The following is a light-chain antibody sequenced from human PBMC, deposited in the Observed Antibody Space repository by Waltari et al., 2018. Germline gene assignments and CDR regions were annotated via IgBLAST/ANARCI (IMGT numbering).Light chain of an antibody. CDR1: QGISSY. V-gene: IGKV1-8*01. Sequence: IRMTQSPSSLSASTGDRVTITCRASQGISSYLAWYQQKPGKAPKLLIYAASTLQSGVPSRFSGSGSGTDFTLTISCLQSEDFATYYCQQYYSYPYTFGQGTKLEIK. CDR3: QQYYSYPYT. J-gene: IGKJ2*01. CDR2: AAS.